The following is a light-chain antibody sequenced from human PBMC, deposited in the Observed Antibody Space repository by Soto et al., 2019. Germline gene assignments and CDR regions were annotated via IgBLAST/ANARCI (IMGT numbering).Light chain of an antibody. Sequence: QSVLTQPPSASGTPGQRVTISCSGSSSNIGSNYVYWYQQLPGTAPKLLIYRNNQRPSGVPDRFSGSKSGTSASLAISGLRSEDEADYYCAAWDDSLSGNYVFGTGTXLTVL. CDR2: RNN. J-gene: IGLJ1*01. CDR3: AAWDDSLSGNYV. CDR1: SSNIGSNY. V-gene: IGLV1-47*01.